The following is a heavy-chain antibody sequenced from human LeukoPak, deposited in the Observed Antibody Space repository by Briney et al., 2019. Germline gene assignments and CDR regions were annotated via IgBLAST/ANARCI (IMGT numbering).Heavy chain of an antibody. Sequence: SETLSLTCTVSGGSVSGGNYYCSWIRQSPGKGLEWIGYIHYSGGTVYNPSLKSRVTMSIDTSKNQFSLNLSSVTAADTAVYYCARTGSTGGYWGQGTLVTVSS. D-gene: IGHD1-1*01. J-gene: IGHJ4*02. CDR1: GGSVSGGNYY. CDR3: ARTGSTGGY. V-gene: IGHV4-61*01. CDR2: IHYSGGT.